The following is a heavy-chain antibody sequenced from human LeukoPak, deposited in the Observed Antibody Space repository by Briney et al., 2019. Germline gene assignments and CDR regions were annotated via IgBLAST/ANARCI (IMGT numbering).Heavy chain of an antibody. CDR3: VRGSLASGVVVYYYYYLDV. V-gene: IGHV3-9*01. CDR2: ISWNSGSI. J-gene: IGHJ6*03. CDR1: GFTFDDYA. Sequence: SLRLSCAASGFTFDDYAMHWVRQAPGKGLEWVSGISWNSGSIGYADSVKGRFTISRDNAKNSLYLQMNSLRAEDTAVYYCVRGSLASGVVVYYYYYLDVWGKGTTVTVSS. D-gene: IGHD3-3*01.